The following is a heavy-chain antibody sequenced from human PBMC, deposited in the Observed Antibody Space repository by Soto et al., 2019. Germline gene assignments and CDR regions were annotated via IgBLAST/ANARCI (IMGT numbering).Heavy chain of an antibody. J-gene: IGHJ5*02. CDR2: IYYSGST. Sequence: SETLSLTCTVSGGSISSYYWSWIRQPPGKGLEWIGYIYYSGSTNYNPSLKIRVTISVDTSKNQFSLKLSSVTAADTAVYYCARDPRYYYDSSGYSKGFDPWGQGTLVTVSS. V-gene: IGHV4-59*01. CDR3: ARDPRYYYDSSGYSKGFDP. D-gene: IGHD3-22*01. CDR1: GGSISSYY.